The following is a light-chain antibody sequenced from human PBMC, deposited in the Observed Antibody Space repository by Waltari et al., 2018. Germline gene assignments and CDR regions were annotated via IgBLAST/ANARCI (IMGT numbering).Light chain of an antibody. CDR2: EVS. Sequence: QSALTQPPSASGSPGQSVTISCTGTSSDLGGYNYVSWYQQHPGKAPKLMIYEVSKRPSGVPDRFSGSKSGNTASLTVSGLQAEDEADYYCSSYAGSNNLGFGGGTKLTVL. J-gene: IGLJ3*02. V-gene: IGLV2-8*01. CDR1: SSDLGGYNY. CDR3: SSYAGSNNLG.